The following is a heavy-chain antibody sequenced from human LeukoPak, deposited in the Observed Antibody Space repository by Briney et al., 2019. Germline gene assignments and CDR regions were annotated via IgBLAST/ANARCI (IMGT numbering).Heavy chain of an antibody. CDR1: GFTVSNNY. J-gene: IGHJ3*02. CDR3: ARVRYNAFDI. D-gene: IGHD1-14*01. Sequence: PGGSLRLSCAASGFTVSNNYMSWARQAPGTGLEWVSVIYSGGSTYYADSVRGRFTISRDNSKNTLYLQMNSLRAEDTAVYYCARVRYNAFDIWGQGTMVTVSS. CDR2: IYSGGST. V-gene: IGHV3-53*01.